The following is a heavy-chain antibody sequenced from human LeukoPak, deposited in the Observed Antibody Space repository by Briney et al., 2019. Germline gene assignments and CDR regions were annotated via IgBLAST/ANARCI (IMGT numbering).Heavy chain of an antibody. J-gene: IGHJ4*02. CDR1: GGSISSYY. CDR2: IYYSGST. Sequence: SETLSLTCTVSGGSISSYYWSWIRQPPGKGLEWIAYIYYSGSTNYNPSLKSRVTISVDTSKNQFSLKLSSVTAADTAVYYCARGWYNGSYRFDYWGQGTLVTVSS. V-gene: IGHV4-59*01. CDR3: ARGWYNGSYRFDY. D-gene: IGHD1-26*01.